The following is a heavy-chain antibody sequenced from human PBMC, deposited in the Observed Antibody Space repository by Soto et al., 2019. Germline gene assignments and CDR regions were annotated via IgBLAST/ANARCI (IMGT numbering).Heavy chain of an antibody. CDR3: ARDSLLLGRGDY. Sequence: ASVKVSCKASGFTFTSYGISWVRQAPGQGLEWMGWISAYNGNTNYAQKLQGRVTMTTDTSTSTAYMELRSLRSDDTAVYYCARDSLLLGRGDYWGQGTLVTVSS. CDR1: GFTFTSYG. CDR2: ISAYNGNT. J-gene: IGHJ4*02. V-gene: IGHV1-18*01. D-gene: IGHD3-22*01.